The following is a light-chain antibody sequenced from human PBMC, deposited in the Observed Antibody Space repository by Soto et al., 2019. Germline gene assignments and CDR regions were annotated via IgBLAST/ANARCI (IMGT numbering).Light chain of an antibody. J-gene: IGKJ2*01. CDR2: AAS. V-gene: IGKV3-20*01. CDR1: QSMTRTY. CDR3: HLYDNEPQT. Sequence: GERATLSCRASQSMTRTYIAWYQKKRGQAPRLLIYAASIRAPGIPDKFSGTGSGTDYSLTIDRLEPEDSAVYYCHLYDNEPQTFGQGIK.